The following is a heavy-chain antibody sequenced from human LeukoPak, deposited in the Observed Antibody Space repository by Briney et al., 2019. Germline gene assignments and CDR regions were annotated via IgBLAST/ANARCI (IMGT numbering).Heavy chain of an antibody. Sequence: PSETLSLTCAVYGGSFSGYYWSWIRQPPGKGLEWIGEINHSGSTNYNLSLKSRVTISVDTSKNQFSLKLSSVTAADTAVYYCARGSAIFGVVITKRRFDYWGQGTLVTVSS. CDR2: INHSGST. CDR1: GGSFSGYY. CDR3: ARGSAIFGVVITKRRFDY. D-gene: IGHD3-3*01. V-gene: IGHV4-34*01. J-gene: IGHJ4*02.